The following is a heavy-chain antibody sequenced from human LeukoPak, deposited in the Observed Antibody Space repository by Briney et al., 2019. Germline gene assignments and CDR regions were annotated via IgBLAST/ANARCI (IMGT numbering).Heavy chain of an antibody. Sequence: PSETLSLACAVYGGSFSGYYWSWIRQPPGKGLEWIGEINHSGSTNYNPSLKSRVTISVGTSKNQFSLKLSSVTAADTAVYYCARNGFDCSGGSCYEDNFDYWGQGTLVTVSS. D-gene: IGHD2-15*01. J-gene: IGHJ4*02. CDR2: INHSGST. V-gene: IGHV4-34*01. CDR3: ARNGFDCSGGSCYEDNFDY. CDR1: GGSFSGYY.